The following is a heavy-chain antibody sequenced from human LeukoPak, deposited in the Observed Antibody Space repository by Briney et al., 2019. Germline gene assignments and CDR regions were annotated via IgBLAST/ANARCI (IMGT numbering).Heavy chain of an antibody. CDR2: IYYSGST. D-gene: IGHD4-11*01. Sequence: SSETLSLTCTVSAGSISSSYWSWIRQPPGKGLEWSGYIYYSGSTNYNPSLKSRVTISVDTSKNQFSLKLNSVTAADTAVYYCARQGPLTTAVTTRTNPFDYWGQGTLVTVSS. CDR3: ARQGPLTTAVTTRTNPFDY. CDR1: AGSISSSY. V-gene: IGHV4-59*08. J-gene: IGHJ4*02.